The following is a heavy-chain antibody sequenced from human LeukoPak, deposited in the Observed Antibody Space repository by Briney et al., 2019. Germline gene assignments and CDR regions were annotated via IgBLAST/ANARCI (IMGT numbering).Heavy chain of an antibody. V-gene: IGHV4-31*03. CDR1: GGSISSGGYY. CDR2: IYYSGST. CDR3: AREQRDITGTTEWFDP. Sequence: PSETLSLTCTVSGGSISSGGYYWSWIRQHPGKGLEWIGYIYYSGSTYYNPSLKSRVTISADTSKNQFSLKLSSVTAADTAVYYCAREQRDITGTTEWFDPWGQGTLVTVSS. D-gene: IGHD1-7*01. J-gene: IGHJ5*02.